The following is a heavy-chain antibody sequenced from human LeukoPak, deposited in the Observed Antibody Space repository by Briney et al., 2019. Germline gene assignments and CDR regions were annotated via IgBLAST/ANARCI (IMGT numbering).Heavy chain of an antibody. CDR2: ISYDGSNK. CDR3: ARDQRGRAAAGTYFDY. D-gene: IGHD6-13*01. Sequence: GGSLRLSCAASGFTFSSYAMHWVHQAPGKGLEWVAVISYDGSNKYYADSVKGRFTISRDNSKNTLYLQMNSLRAEDTAVYYCARDQRGRAAAGTYFDYWGQGTLVTVSS. J-gene: IGHJ4*02. CDR1: GFTFSSYA. V-gene: IGHV3-30-3*01.